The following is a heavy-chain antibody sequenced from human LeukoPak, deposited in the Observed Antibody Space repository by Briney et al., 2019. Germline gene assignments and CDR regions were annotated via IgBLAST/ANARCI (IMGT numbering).Heavy chain of an antibody. CDR1: GFTFSTYG. J-gene: IGHJ4*02. Sequence: PGGSLRLSCAASGFTFSTYGLAWVRQAPGEGLEWVSIISGDTIYTYYADSVKGRFTISRDNSRNTIYLQMNSLRAEDTAVYYCAKDGLNDFDSSGYYGDFDYWGQGTLVTVSS. CDR2: ISGDTIYT. CDR3: AKDGLNDFDSSGYYGDFDY. D-gene: IGHD3-22*01. V-gene: IGHV3-23*01.